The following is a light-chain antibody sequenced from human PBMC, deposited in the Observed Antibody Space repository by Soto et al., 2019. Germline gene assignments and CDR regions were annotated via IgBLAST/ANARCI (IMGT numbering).Light chain of an antibody. CDR2: AAS. CDR1: QSISSY. Sequence: DIQMTQSPSSLSASVGDRVTITCRASQSISSYLNWYQQKPGKAPKLLIDAASSLQSGVPSRFSGRGSGTDFTLTIRSLQPEDFATYYCQQSYSTLPFTFGPGTKVDIK. J-gene: IGKJ3*01. V-gene: IGKV1-39*01. CDR3: QQSYSTLPFT.